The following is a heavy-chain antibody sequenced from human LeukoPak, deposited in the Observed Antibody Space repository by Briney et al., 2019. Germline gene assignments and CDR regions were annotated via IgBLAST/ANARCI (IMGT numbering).Heavy chain of an antibody. CDR3: ARAGSYYTGQYYYYYMDV. CDR2: ISSSGSAI. J-gene: IGHJ6*03. CDR1: GFTFSSYE. V-gene: IGHV3-48*03. Sequence: GSLRLSCAASGFTFSSYEMNWVRQAPGKGLEWVSYISSSGSAIYYADSLKGRFTISRDNAKNSLYLQMNSLRAEDTAVYYCARAGSYYTGQYYYYYMDVWGKGTTVTVSS. D-gene: IGHD3-10*01.